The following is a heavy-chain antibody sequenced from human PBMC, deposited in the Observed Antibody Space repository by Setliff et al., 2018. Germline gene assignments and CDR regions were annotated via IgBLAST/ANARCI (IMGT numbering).Heavy chain of an antibody. CDR1: GGSFSGYY. V-gene: IGHV4-34*01. CDR3: ARERGYSYGDDAFDI. Sequence: SETLSLTCAVYGGSFSGYYWSWIRQSPGKGLEWIGEINHSGSTNYNPSLKSRATISVDTSNNQFSLKLSSVTAADTAVYYCARERGYSYGDDAFDIWGQGTLVTVSS. D-gene: IGHD5-18*01. CDR2: INHSGST. J-gene: IGHJ3*02.